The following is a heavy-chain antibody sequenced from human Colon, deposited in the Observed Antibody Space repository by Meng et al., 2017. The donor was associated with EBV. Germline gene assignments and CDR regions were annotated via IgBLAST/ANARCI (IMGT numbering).Heavy chain of an antibody. CDR1: GVSISSNIR. CDR2: IDDSGST. D-gene: IGHD1-26*01. CDR3: ARGKQDAWELLAY. Sequence: QVQLAEAGPGLWKPSGTLSLTCGVSGVSISSNIRWTWVRQPPGKGLEWIGDIDDSGSTNYNPSLNSRISISLDKSKNHFSLKVNSVTAADTAVYYCARGKQDAWELLAYWGQGALVTVSS. V-gene: IGHV4-4*02. J-gene: IGHJ4*02.